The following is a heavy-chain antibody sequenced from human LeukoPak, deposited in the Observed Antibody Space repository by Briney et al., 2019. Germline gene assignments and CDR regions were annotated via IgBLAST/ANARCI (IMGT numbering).Heavy chain of an antibody. Sequence: GGSLRLSCAASGFAFNTYAMHWVRQAPGQGLEWVALIWHDGSHKFYSNSVRGQFTISRDNSKNTVSLQMNNLRPEDTAVYYCAREIFGSGSYPDLWGQGTLVAVSS. J-gene: IGHJ5*02. CDR3: AREIFGSGSYPDL. V-gene: IGHV3-33*01. CDR2: IWHDGSHK. CDR1: GFAFNTYA. D-gene: IGHD3-10*01.